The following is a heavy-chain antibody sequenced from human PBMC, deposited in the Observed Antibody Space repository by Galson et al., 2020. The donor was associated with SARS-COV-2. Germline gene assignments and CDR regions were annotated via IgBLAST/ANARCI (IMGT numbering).Heavy chain of an antibody. D-gene: IGHD4-17*01. CDR1: GGSISSGGYS. CDR2: IYYSGST. Sequence: SETLSLTCAVSGGSISSGGYSWSWIRQPPGKGLEWIGYIYYSGSTYYNPSLKSRVTISVDTSKNQFSLKLSSVTAADTAVYYCARVDDYGESGFDYWGQGTLVTVSS. CDR3: ARVDDYGESGFDY. V-gene: IGHV4-30-4*07. J-gene: IGHJ4*02.